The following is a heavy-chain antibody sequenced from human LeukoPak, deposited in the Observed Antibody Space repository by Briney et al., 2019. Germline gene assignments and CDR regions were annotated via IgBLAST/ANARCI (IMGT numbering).Heavy chain of an antibody. CDR1: GYTFTTYY. CDR3: ARGSTYSNPPDY. D-gene: IGHD4-11*01. CDR2: INPIDGTT. V-gene: IGHV1-46*01. Sequence: ASVKVSCKASGYTFTTYYMHWVRQAPGQGLEWMGVINPIDGTTTFAQNFQGRITMTRDRYTSTGYLELTSLRSEDTAIYYCARGSTYSNPPDYWGQGTLVTVFS. J-gene: IGHJ4*02.